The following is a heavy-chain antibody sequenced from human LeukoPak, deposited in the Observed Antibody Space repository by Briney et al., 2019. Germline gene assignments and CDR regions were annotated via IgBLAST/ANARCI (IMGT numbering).Heavy chain of an antibody. CDR2: ISGSAGTT. Sequence: GGSLRLSCAASGFTFSSYSMNWVRQAPGKGLEWVSGISGSAGTTYYADSVKGRFTISRDNSKNALYLQINSLRIEDTDVYYCARGTFWGQGTLVTVSS. V-gene: IGHV3-23*01. D-gene: IGHD3-16*01. J-gene: IGHJ4*02. CDR1: GFTFSSYS. CDR3: ARGTF.